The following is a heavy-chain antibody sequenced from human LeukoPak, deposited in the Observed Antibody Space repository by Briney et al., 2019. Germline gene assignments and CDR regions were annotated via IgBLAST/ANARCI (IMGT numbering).Heavy chain of an antibody. D-gene: IGHD6-19*01. J-gene: IGHJ4*02. CDR3: TKNSGWYRLDY. Sequence: PGGSLRNSCTASGFTFSSYWMTWVRQAPGKGLEWVANIKEDGSEKGYADSVKGRFTISRDNAKNSLYLQMNSLRVDDTAVYYWTKNSGWYRLDYWGQGSLVTVPS. CDR1: GFTFSSYW. V-gene: IGHV3-7*01. CDR2: IKEDGSEK.